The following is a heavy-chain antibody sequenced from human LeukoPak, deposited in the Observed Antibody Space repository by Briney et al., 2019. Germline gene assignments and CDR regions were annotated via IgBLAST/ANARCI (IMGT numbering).Heavy chain of an antibody. D-gene: IGHD6-19*01. CDR2: ISYDGSNK. Sequence: GRSLRLSCAASGFTFSSYAMHWVRQAPGKGLEWVAVISYDGSNKYYADSVKGRFTISRDNSKNTLYLQMNSLRAEDTAVYYCARGVYSSGWYIDYWGQGTLVTVSS. CDR3: ARGVYSSGWYIDY. CDR1: GFTFSSYA. J-gene: IGHJ4*02. V-gene: IGHV3-30-3*01.